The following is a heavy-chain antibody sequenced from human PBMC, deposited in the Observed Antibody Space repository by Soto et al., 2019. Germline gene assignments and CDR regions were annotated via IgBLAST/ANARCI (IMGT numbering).Heavy chain of an antibody. J-gene: IGHJ6*02. Sequence: SATLSLTCTVSGGSISGYYWSWIRQPPGKGLEWIGYMYNTGSTVYNPSFKSRVTISVDTSKNQFSLKLNSVTAADTAVYYCARDLWGYCGTDCYPLDVWGQGTTVT. CDR1: GGSISGYY. CDR3: ARDLWGYCGTDCYPLDV. D-gene: IGHD2-21*02. CDR2: MYNTGST. V-gene: IGHV4-59*01.